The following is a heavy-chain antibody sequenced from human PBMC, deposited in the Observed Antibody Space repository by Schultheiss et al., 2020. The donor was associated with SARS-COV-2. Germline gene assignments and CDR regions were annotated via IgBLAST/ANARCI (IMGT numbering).Heavy chain of an antibody. Sequence: GESLKISCAASGFTFNNYSMNWVRQAPGKGLEWVSSIGRTPSNLYYADSVQGRFTISRDNAKNSLYLQMNSLRAEDTAVYYCAPSSSSGWYYFDYWGQGTLVTVSS. CDR1: GFTFNNYS. V-gene: IGHV3-21*01. CDR2: IGRTPSNL. D-gene: IGHD6-19*01. CDR3: APSSSSGWYYFDY. J-gene: IGHJ4*02.